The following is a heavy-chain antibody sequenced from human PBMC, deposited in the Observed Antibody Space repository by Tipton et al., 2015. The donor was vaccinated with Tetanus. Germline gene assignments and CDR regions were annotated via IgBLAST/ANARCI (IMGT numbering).Heavy chain of an antibody. V-gene: IGHV4-59*04. J-gene: IGHJ5*02. CDR2: IYFKGDT. Sequence: LRLSCTVSGVSISSYYWSWIRQSPGKGLEWIASIYFKGDTYYSPSLKSRLTIDVDTSQNRFSLKLTSVSIADTAVYYCARHLYGYWFDPWGPGALVTVSS. CDR3: ARHLYGYWFDP. D-gene: IGHD2/OR15-2a*01. CDR1: GVSISSYY.